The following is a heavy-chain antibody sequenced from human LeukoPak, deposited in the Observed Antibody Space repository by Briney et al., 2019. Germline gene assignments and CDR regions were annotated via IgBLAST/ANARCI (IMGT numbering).Heavy chain of an antibody. Sequence: SETLSLTCTVSGGSISNYYWSWIRQPPGKGLEWIGYIYYRGSTNYNPSLKSRVTISVDTSKNQFSLKLTSVTAADTAVYYCARDQGEGNTSGWYWYFDLWGRGTLLTVSS. CDR3: ARDQGEGNTSGWYWYFDL. V-gene: IGHV4-59*12. D-gene: IGHD6-19*01. CDR1: GGSISNYY. CDR2: IYYRGST. J-gene: IGHJ2*01.